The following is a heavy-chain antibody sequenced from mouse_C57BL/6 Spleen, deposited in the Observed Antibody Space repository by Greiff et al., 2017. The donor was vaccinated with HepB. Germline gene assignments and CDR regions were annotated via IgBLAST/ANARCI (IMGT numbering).Heavy chain of an antibody. D-gene: IGHD1-1*01. V-gene: IGHV1-55*01. CDR2: IYPGSGST. Sequence: QVQLQQPGAELVKPGASVKMSCKASGYTFTSYWITWVKQRPGQGLEWIGDIYPGSGSTNYNEKFKSKATLTVDKSSSTAYMQLSSLTSEDSAVYYCARIYYGSSYVDYWGQGTTLTVSS. J-gene: IGHJ2*01. CDR1: GYTFTSYW. CDR3: ARIYYGSSYVDY.